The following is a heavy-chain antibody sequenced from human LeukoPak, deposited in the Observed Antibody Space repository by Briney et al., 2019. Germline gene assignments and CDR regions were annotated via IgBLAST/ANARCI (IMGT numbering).Heavy chain of an antibody. J-gene: IGHJ4*02. CDR1: GFTFSSYG. Sequence: QPGGSLRLSCAASGFTFSSYGMHWVRQAPGKGLEWVAVIWYDGSNKYYADSVKGRFTISRDNSKNTLSLQMNSLRAEDTAVYYCATAPRGGDYEDYWGQGTLVTVSS. CDR2: IWYDGSNK. V-gene: IGHV3-33*01. D-gene: IGHD4-17*01. CDR3: ATAPRGGDYEDY.